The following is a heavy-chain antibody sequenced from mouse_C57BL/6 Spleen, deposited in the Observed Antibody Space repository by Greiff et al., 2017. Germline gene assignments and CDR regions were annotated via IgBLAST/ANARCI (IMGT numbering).Heavy chain of an antibody. D-gene: IGHD2-4*01. CDR3: ARGDYDVAWFAY. Sequence: VQLQQSGPELVKPGASVKISCKASGYAFSSSWLNWVKQRPGKGLEWIGRLYPGDGDTKYNGKFKGKATLTADKSSSTAYMQLSSLTSEDSAVYFCARGDYDVAWFAYWGQGTLVTVSA. CDR1: GYAFSSSW. J-gene: IGHJ3*01. V-gene: IGHV1-82*01. CDR2: LYPGDGDT.